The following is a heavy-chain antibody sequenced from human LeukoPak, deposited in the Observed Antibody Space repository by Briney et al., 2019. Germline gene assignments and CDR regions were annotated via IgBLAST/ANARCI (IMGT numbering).Heavy chain of an antibody. CDR2: ISGSGGST. D-gene: IGHD4-17*01. CDR1: GFTFSSYA. Sequence: GGSLRLSCAASGFTFSSYAMSWVRQAPGKGLEWVSAISGSGGSTYYADSVKGRSTISRDNSKNTLYLQMNSLRAEDTAVYYCAKAPSNDYGDYYFDYWGQGTLVTVSS. CDR3: AKAPSNDYGDYYFDY. J-gene: IGHJ4*02. V-gene: IGHV3-23*01.